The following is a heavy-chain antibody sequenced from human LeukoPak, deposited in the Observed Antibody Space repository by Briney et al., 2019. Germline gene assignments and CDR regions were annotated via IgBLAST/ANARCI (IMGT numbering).Heavy chain of an antibody. D-gene: IGHD1-26*01. CDR2: TRNKANDYTT. J-gene: IGHJ4*03. V-gene: IGHV3-72*01. Sequence: GGSLRLSCAASGFTFIDHCEDWVRQAPGKGLEWVGRTRNKANDYTTEHAASVRGRFSISRDDSTNSLYLQMHSLQTEDTAMYYCARERSSGSYFLGTFDNSGPGNLFTVSS. CDR3: ARERSSGSYFLGTFDN. CDR1: GFTFIDHC.